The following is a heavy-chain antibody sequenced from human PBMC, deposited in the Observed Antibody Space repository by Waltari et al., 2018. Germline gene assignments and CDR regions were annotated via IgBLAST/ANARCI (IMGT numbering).Heavy chain of an antibody. J-gene: IGHJ5*02. CDR3: ARGGWGFYLDL. CDR1: GFTFSTYN. D-gene: IGHD7-27*01. V-gene: IGHV3-21*01. CDR2: VSSNGAYI. Sequence: EVQLMESGGGLVKPGWYLSLSCAASGFTFSTYNMNWVRQAPGKGLEWVSSVSSNGAYIHYGDSVKGRFTISRDNAKTSLYLQMNGLRDEDTAVYYCARGGWGFYLDLWGQGALVTVSS.